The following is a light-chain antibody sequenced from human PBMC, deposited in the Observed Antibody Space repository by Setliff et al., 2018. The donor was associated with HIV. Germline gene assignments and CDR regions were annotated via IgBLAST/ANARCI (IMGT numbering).Light chain of an antibody. CDR2: SSN. J-gene: IGLJ3*02. CDR3: AAWDDSLKGVV. Sequence: QSVLTQPPSVSGAPGQRVTISCTGSSSNIGAGYDVHWYQQLPGTAPKLLIYSSNHRPSGVPDRFSASKSGTSASLAISGLQSEDEADYYCAAWDDSLKGVVFGGGTKVTVL. CDR1: SSNIGAGYD. V-gene: IGLV1-44*01.